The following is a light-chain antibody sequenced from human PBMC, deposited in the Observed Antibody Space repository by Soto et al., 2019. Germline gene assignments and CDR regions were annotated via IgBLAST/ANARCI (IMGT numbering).Light chain of an antibody. Sequence: QSVLTQPPSVGGAPRQRVTISCTGRSSNIGACYDVHWYQQLPGTAPKLLIYGNSNRPSGVPDRFSGSKSGTSASLAITGLQAEDEADYYCQSYDSSLSVVFGGGTKLTVL. J-gene: IGLJ2*01. CDR2: GNS. CDR3: QSYDSSLSVV. V-gene: IGLV1-40*01. CDR1: SSNIGACYD.